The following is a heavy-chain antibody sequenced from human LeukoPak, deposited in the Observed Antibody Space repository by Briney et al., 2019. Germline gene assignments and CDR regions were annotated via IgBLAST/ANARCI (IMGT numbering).Heavy chain of an antibody. J-gene: IGHJ4*02. V-gene: IGHV1-8*01. CDR1: GYTFTSYD. Sequence: GASVKVSCKASGYTFTSYDINWVRQATGQGLEWMGWMNPNSGNTGYAQKFQGRVAMTGNTSISTAYMELSSLRSEDTAVYYCATKGYCSSTSCPPVLDYWGQGTLVTVSS. CDR3: ATKGYCSSTSCPPVLDY. D-gene: IGHD2-2*01. CDR2: MNPNSGNT.